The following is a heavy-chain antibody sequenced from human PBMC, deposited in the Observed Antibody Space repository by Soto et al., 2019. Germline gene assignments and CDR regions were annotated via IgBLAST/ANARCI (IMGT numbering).Heavy chain of an antibody. V-gene: IGHV1-46*01. CDR3: ARPQIAIHCYYVMDV. CDR2: INPSGTTT. Sequence: QVQLVQSGAEVKKPGASVKVSCKASGYTFTSYYMHWVRQAPGQGLEWMGIINPSGTTTDYAQKFQVRVTMTRHTSMNTYYMELSSLRSEYTAVYYCARPQIAIHCYYVMDVWGQGTKVTVSS. J-gene: IGHJ6*02. CDR1: GYTFTSYY.